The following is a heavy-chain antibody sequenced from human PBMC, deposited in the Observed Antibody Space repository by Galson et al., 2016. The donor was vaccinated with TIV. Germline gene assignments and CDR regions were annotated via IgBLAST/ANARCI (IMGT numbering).Heavy chain of an antibody. CDR1: GFIFSSYS. CDR2: ISDSRTTI. V-gene: IGHV3-48*01. CDR3: AGVRCTGYGRFDY. J-gene: IGHJ4*02. D-gene: IGHD2-8*02. Sequence: SLRLSCAASGFIFSSYSMNWVRQAPGKGLEWISYISDSRTTIYYADSVKGRFAISRDKAKNSLYLQMNGLRAEDTAVYYCAGVRCTGYGRFDYWGQGTVVTVSS.